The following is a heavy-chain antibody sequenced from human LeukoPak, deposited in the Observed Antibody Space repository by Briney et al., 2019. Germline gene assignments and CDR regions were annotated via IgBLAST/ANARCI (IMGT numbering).Heavy chain of an antibody. CDR3: ARGYCSSTNCKRDFDY. CDR1: GGSLNNYY. D-gene: IGHD2-2*01. J-gene: IGHJ4*02. CDR2: IYSSGST. Sequence: SETLSLTCNVSGGSLNNYYWSWIRQPAGKGLEWIGRIYSSGSTNYNPSLKSRVTMSVDTSKNQFSLKLSSVTAADTAVYYCARGYCSSTNCKRDFDYWGQGTLVTVSS. V-gene: IGHV4-4*07.